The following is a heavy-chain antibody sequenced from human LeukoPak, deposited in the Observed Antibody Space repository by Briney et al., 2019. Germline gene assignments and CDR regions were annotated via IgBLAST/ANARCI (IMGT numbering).Heavy chain of an antibody. CDR1: GFTVSSNY. J-gene: IGHJ4*02. CDR2: INSDGSSR. Sequence: GGSLRLSCAASGFTVSSNYMSWVRQAPGKGLVWVSRINSDGSSRNYADSVKGRFTISRDNAKNTLYLQMSSLRAEDTAVYYCASASSHRIAAGGDYWGQGTLVTVSS. D-gene: IGHD6-13*01. CDR3: ASASSHRIAAGGDY. V-gene: IGHV3-74*01.